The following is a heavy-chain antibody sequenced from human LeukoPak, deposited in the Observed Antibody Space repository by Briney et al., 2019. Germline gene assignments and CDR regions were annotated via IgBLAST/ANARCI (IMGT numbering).Heavy chain of an antibody. CDR1: GFTFSNSG. CDR2: IITGDTT. CDR3: AKIPNTISWYFDF. V-gene: IGHV3-23*01. D-gene: IGHD6-13*01. Sequence: GGTLRLSCAASGFTFSNSGMIWVRQAPGKGLEWVSAIITGDTTYYADSVKGRFTISRDNSKNTLFLQMSSLRAEDTAVYYCAKIPNTISWYFDFWGQGILVTVSS. J-gene: IGHJ4*02.